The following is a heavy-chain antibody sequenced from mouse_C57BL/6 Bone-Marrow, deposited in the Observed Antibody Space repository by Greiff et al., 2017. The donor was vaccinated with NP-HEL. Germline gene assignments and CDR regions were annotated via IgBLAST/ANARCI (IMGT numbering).Heavy chain of an antibody. Sequence: EVQLQQSGAELVRPGASVKLSCTASGFNIKDDYMHWVKQRPGQGLEWIGWIDPENGDTEYASKFQGKATITADTSSNTAYLQLSSLTSEDTAVYYCTTDDGNSHFDYWGQGTTLTVSS. CDR2: IDPENGDT. D-gene: IGHD2-1*01. CDR1: GFNIKDDY. J-gene: IGHJ2*01. V-gene: IGHV14-4*01. CDR3: TTDDGNSHFDY.